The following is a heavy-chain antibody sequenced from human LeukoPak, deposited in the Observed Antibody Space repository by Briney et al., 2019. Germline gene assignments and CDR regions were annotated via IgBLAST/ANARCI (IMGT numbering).Heavy chain of an antibody. D-gene: IGHD5-18*01. Sequence: SQTLSLTCAISGDSVSSNIAAWNWLRQSPSRGLEWLGRTYYRSKLYNEYAVSVKSRIAINPDTSKNQFSLQLNSVTPEDTAVYYCARGHSYGFDYWGQGTLVTVSS. CDR2: TYYRSKLYN. J-gene: IGHJ4*02. CDR3: ARGHSYGFDY. CDR1: GDSVSSNIAA. V-gene: IGHV6-1*01.